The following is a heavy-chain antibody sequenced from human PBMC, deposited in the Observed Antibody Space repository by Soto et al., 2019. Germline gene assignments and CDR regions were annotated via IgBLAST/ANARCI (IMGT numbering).Heavy chain of an antibody. CDR2: XKXXTXGXXX. D-gene: IGHD3-16*02. CDR1: GFTFRNAW. CDR3: TTDPDSLSYRV. J-gene: IGHJ4*02. V-gene: IGHV3-15*01. Sequence: PGGSRRPSCATSGFTFRNAWMSWVRQAPGKGLEXVGXXKXXTXGXXXDXXXPVKGRFTISRDDSKNTLYLQMNSLKAEDTAVYYCTTDPDSLSYRVWGQGTLVTVSS.